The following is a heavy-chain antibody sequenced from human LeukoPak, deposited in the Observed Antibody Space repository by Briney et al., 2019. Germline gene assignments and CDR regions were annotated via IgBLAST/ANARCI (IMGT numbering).Heavy chain of an antibody. D-gene: IGHD6-13*01. CDR3: ARTIAAADGVDY. J-gene: IGHJ4*02. CDR1: IGSISSSKW. CDR2: IYLYGTT. Sequence: SETLSLTCSVSIGSISSSKWWSWVRQSPVKGLEWIGEIYLYGTTNYNPSLKSRVTISVDRSKNQFSLKLSSVTAADTAVYYCARTIAAADGVDYWGQGTLVTVSS. V-gene: IGHV4-4*02.